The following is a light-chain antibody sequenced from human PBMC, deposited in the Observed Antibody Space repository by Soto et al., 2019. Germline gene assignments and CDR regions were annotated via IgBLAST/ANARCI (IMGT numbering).Light chain of an antibody. CDR2: GAS. J-gene: IGKJ1*01. CDR1: QSVSSNF. CDR3: QQYSVYWT. V-gene: IGKV3-20*01. Sequence: EIVLTQSPGTLSLSPGERATLSCRASQSVSSNFLAWYQEKPGQAPRLLIYGASSRATGIPDRFSGSGSGTEFTLTISSLQSEDFATYYCQQYSVYWTIGQGTKVDIK.